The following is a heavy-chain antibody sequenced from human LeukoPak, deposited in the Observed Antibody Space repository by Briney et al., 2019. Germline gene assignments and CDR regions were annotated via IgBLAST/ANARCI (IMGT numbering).Heavy chain of an antibody. Sequence: GGSLRLSCVGFGLTFRNYGMNWVRQAPGTGLEWVAGMREDGGQEYYVDSVRGRFTISKDSAKNSLYLQMNSLRVEDTAVYYCVRALSSSSPYWGQGTLVTVSS. J-gene: IGHJ4*02. D-gene: IGHD6-6*01. V-gene: IGHV3-7*03. CDR3: VRALSSSSPY. CDR2: MREDGGQE. CDR1: GLTFRNYG.